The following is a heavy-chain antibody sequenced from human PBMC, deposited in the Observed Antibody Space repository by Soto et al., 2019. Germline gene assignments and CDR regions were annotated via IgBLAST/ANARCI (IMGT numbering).Heavy chain of an antibody. CDR3: AKETYSGPLDY. D-gene: IGHD2-15*01. Sequence: QVQLVESGGGVVQPGRSLRLSCAASGFTFSSYGMHWVRPAPGKGLEWVAVISYDGSNKYYADSVKGRFTISRDNSKNTLYLQMNSLRAEDTAVYYCAKETYSGPLDYWGKGTLVTVSS. J-gene: IGHJ4*02. CDR1: GFTFSSYG. CDR2: ISYDGSNK. V-gene: IGHV3-30*18.